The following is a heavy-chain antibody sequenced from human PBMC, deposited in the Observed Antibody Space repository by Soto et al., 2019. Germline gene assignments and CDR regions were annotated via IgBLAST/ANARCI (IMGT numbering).Heavy chain of an antibody. CDR2: ISYDGSNK. Sequence: GRSLRLSCAASGFTFSSYGMHWVRQAPGKGLEWVAVISYDGSNKYYADSVKGRFTISRDKSKNTLYLQMNSLRAEDTAVYYCATTRIQLWLPYFDYWGQGTLVTVSS. CDR1: GFTFSSYG. CDR3: ATTRIQLWLPYFDY. V-gene: IGHV3-30*03. D-gene: IGHD5-18*01. J-gene: IGHJ4*02.